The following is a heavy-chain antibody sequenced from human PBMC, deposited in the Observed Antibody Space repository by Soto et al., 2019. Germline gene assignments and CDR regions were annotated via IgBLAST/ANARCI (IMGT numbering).Heavy chain of an antibody. CDR2: IYYTGLS. Sequence: SETLSLTCTVSGGSISSYYWSWIRQPPGKELKWIGYIYYTGLSNSNPSLNSRVTISVDTSKNQFSLKLSSVTAADTAVFYCAREGGYYYDKAPHWYFDLWGRGTLVTVSS. J-gene: IGHJ2*01. V-gene: IGHV4-59*12. D-gene: IGHD3-22*01. CDR1: GGSISSYY. CDR3: AREGGYYYDKAPHWYFDL.